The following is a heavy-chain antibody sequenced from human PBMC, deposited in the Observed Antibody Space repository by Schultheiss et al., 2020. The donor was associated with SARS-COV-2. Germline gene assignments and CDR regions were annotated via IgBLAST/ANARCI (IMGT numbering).Heavy chain of an antibody. J-gene: IGHJ4*02. V-gene: IGHV4-31*01. CDR3: ARGGMTTPKGRPFDY. CDR1: GGSISSGGYY. D-gene: IGHD4-11*01. Sequence: SETLSLTCTVSGGSISSGGYYWSWIRQHPGKGLEWIGYIYYSGSTYYNPSLKSLVTISVDTSKNQFSLKLSSVTAADTAVYYCARGGMTTPKGRPFDYWGQGTLVTVSS. CDR2: IYYSGST.